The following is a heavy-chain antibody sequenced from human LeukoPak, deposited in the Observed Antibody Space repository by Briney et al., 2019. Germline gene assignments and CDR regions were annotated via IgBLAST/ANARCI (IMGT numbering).Heavy chain of an antibody. CDR2: FDPEDGET. Sequence: WDSVKVSCKVSGYTLTELSMHWVRQAPGKGLEWMGGFDPEDGETIYAQKFQGRVTMTEDTSTDTAYMELSSLRSEDTAVYYCATGGGGGPFDPWGQGTLVTVSS. CDR1: GYTLTELS. CDR3: ATGGGGGPFDP. J-gene: IGHJ5*02. V-gene: IGHV1-24*01. D-gene: IGHD2-21*01.